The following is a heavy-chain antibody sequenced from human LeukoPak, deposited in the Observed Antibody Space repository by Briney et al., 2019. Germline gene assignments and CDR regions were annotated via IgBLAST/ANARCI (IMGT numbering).Heavy chain of an antibody. CDR2: IYTSGST. D-gene: IGHD2-2*01. CDR3: ARQKCTSTSCLTKNAFDI. Sequence: PSETLSLTCTVSGSISSYYWSWIRQPPGKGLEWIGYIYTSGSTNYNPSLKSRVTISVDTSKNQFSLDLSSVTAADTAVYYCARQKCTSTSCLTKNAFDIWGQETMVTVS. J-gene: IGHJ3*02. V-gene: IGHV4-4*09. CDR1: GSISSYY.